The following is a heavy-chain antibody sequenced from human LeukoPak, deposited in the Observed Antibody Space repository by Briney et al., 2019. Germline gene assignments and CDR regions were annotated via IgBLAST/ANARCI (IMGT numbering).Heavy chain of an antibody. Sequence: GGTLRLSCAASGFTFSDRDMDWVRQAPGKGLEWVGRSTNKAKSHTTEYAASVKGRFTISRDNSNNSVWLQMNSLKTEDTAVYYCALWSYYYYGLDVWGQGTTVTVS. CDR3: ALWSYYYYGLDV. V-gene: IGHV3-72*01. CDR2: STNKAKSHTT. D-gene: IGHD5-18*01. J-gene: IGHJ6*02. CDR1: GFTFSDRD.